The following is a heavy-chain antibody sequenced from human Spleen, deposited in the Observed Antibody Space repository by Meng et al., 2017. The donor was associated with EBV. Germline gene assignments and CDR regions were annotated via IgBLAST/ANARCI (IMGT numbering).Heavy chain of an antibody. J-gene: IGHJ4*02. D-gene: IGHD5-18*01. V-gene: IGHV4-30-2*01. Sequence: QESAPGLVNPPQILPPNGAVSVSSISSGGYSWSWIRQPPGKGLEWIGYMHHSGSTYNNPSLKSRVTISVDRSKNQFSLKLSSVTAADTAVYYCAGGPTAMVTYFDYWGQGTLVTVSS. CDR1: VSSISSGGYS. CDR3: AGGPTAMVTYFDY. CDR2: MHHSGST.